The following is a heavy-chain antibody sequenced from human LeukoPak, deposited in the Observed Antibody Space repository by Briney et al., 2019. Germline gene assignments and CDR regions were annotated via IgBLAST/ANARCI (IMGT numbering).Heavy chain of an antibody. CDR2: INHSGST. V-gene: IGHV4-34*01. CDR3: ARGGGYCSSTSCYRPSYYMDV. CDR1: GGSCSGYY. D-gene: IGHD2-2*02. J-gene: IGHJ6*03. Sequence: SETLSLTCAVYGGSCSGYYWSWIRQPPGKGLEWIGEINHSGSTNYNPSLKSRVTISVDTSKNQFSLKLSSVTAADTAVYYCARGGGYCSSTSCYRPSYYMDVWGKGTTVTVSS.